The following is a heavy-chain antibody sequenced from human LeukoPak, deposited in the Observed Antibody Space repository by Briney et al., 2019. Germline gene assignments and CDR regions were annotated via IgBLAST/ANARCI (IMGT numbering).Heavy chain of an antibody. CDR1: GFTFSSYA. CDR2: ISYDGSNK. CDR3: ARDLPRWELPLTKRYYYYGVDV. V-gene: IGHV3-30*04. Sequence: GGSLRLSCAASGFTFSSYAMHWVRQAPGKGLEWVAVISYDGSNKYYADSVKGRFTISRDNSKNTLYLQMNSLRAEDTAVYYCARDLPRWELPLTKRYYYYGVDVWGQGTTATVSS. D-gene: IGHD1-26*01. J-gene: IGHJ6*02.